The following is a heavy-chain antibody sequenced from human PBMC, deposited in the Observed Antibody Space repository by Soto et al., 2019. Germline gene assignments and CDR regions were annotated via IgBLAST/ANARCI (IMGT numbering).Heavy chain of an antibody. CDR3: ARHFYDSSGTQRYFFEY. J-gene: IGHJ4*02. D-gene: IGHD3-22*01. CDR2: IYFSGIS. CDR1: GVSISSYY. V-gene: IGHV4-59*08. Sequence: SETLSLACSVSGVSISSYYWSWIRQPPGKGLEWIGFIYFSGISKYNPSLKSRVTISLDTSKNQLSLNLSSVTAADTAVYYCARHFYDSSGTQRYFFEYWGQRSLDT.